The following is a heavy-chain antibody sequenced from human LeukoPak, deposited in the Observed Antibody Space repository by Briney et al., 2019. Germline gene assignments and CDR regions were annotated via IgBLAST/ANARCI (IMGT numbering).Heavy chain of an antibody. CDR2: ISVYNGNT. D-gene: IGHD6-13*01. Sequence: ASVKVSCKVSGYTITSYGISWVRQAPGQGLEWMGWISVYNGNTNYAQKVQDRVTMTTDPSTTTAYMELRSLRSGDTAVYYCARDDPYTAAAGAGYWGQGTLVTVSS. CDR1: GYTITSYG. V-gene: IGHV1-18*01. J-gene: IGHJ4*02. CDR3: ARDDPYTAAAGAGY.